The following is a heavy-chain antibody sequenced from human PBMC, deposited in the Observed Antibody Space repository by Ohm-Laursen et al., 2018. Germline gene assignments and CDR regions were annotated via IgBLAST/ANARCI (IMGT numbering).Heavy chain of an antibody. D-gene: IGHD1-26*01. J-gene: IGHJ4*02. CDR2: IWGEGVNK. CDR1: GFTFSSYG. V-gene: IGHV3-33*01. Sequence: SLRLSCAASGFTFSSYGIHWVRQAPGKGLEWVAFIWGEGVNKYYADSVKGRFTISRDNSRNTLYLQLSSLKAEDTAVYYCARDGGSGSDYVYLDYWGQGTLVTVSS. CDR3: ARDGGSGSDYVYLDY.